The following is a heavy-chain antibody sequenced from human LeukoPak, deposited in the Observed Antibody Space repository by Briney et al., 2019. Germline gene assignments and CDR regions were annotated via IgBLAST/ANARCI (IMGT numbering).Heavy chain of an antibody. CDR2: INPNSGGT. J-gene: IGHJ4*02. V-gene: IGHV1-2*02. CDR3: ARDEDYDFWSGYSGLGY. CDR1: GYTFTGYY. D-gene: IGHD3-3*01. Sequence: GASVTVSFKASGYTFTGYYMHWVRQAPGQGLEWMGWINPNSGGTNYAQKFQGRVTMTRDTSISTAYMELSRLRSDDTAVYYCARDEDYDFWSGYSGLGYWGQGTLVTVSS.